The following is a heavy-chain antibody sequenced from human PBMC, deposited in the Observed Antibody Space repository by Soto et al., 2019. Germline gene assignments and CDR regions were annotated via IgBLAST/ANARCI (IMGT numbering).Heavy chain of an antibody. CDR3: ARVRYCSGGSCHWFDP. V-gene: IGHV4-61*01. D-gene: IGHD2-15*01. Sequence: SETLSLTCTVSGGSVSSGSYYWSWIRQPPGKGLEWIGYIYYSGSTNYNPSLKSRVTISVDTSKNQFSLKLSSVTAADTAVYYCARVRYCSGGSCHWFDPWGQGTLVTVSS. J-gene: IGHJ5*02. CDR2: IYYSGST. CDR1: GGSVSSGSYY.